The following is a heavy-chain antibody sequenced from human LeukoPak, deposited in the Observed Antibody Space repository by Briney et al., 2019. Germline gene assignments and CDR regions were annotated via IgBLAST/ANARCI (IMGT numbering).Heavy chain of an antibody. CDR2: IYYSGST. D-gene: IGHD3-9*01. J-gene: IGHJ6*02. CDR3: ARVHYDILTGYYPSYYYYGMDV. CDR1: GXSISSYY. Sequence: SETLSLTCTVSGXSISSYYWSWIRQPPGKGLEWIGYIYYSGSTNYNPSLKSRVTISVDTSKNQFSLKLSSVTAADTAVYYCARVHYDILTGYYPSYYYYGMDVWGQGTTVTVSS. V-gene: IGHV4-59*01.